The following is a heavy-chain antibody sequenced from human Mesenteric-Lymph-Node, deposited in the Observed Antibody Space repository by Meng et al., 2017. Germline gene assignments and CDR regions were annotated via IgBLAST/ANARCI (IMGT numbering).Heavy chain of an antibody. CDR1: GFTVRSNY. CDR2: IYVGGSP. CDR3: ARDIRAEGDAYIDD. D-gene: IGHD3-10*01. V-gene: IGHV3-66*01. J-gene: IGHJ4*02. Sequence: EVQLVESGGGVVQPGGSLRLSCAASGFTVRSNYMGWVRQAPGKGLEWVSVIYVGGSPYYADSVRGRFTISRDISKNTLSLQMNSLTAEDSAVYYCARDIRAEGDAYIDDWGQGTLVTVSS.